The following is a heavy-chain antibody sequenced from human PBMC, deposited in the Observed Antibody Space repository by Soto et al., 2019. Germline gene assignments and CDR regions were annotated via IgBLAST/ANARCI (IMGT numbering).Heavy chain of an antibody. Sequence: PGGSLRLSCAASGFTFSSYAMSWVRQAPGKGLEWVSAISGSGGSTNYADSVKGRFTISRDNSKNTLYLQMNSLRAEDTAVYYCAKYIFEPDLELPFAYWGQGTLVPVSS. CDR3: AKYIFEPDLELPFAY. D-gene: IGHD1-7*01. J-gene: IGHJ4*02. CDR2: ISGSGGST. V-gene: IGHV3-23*01. CDR1: GFTFSSYA.